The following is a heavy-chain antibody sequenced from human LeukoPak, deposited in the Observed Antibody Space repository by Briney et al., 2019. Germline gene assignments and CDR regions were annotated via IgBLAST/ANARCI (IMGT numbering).Heavy chain of an antibody. V-gene: IGHV1-2*02. CDR3: AREDCSSTSCYYYYYYGMDV. D-gene: IGHD2-2*01. J-gene: IGHJ6*02. CDR1: GYTSTGYY. Sequence: ASVKVSCKASGYTSTGYYMHWVRQAPGQGLEWMGWINPNSGGTNYAQKFQGRVTMTRDTSISTAYMELSRLRSDDTAVYYCAREDCSSTSCYYYYYYGMDVWGQGTTVTVSS. CDR2: INPNSGGT.